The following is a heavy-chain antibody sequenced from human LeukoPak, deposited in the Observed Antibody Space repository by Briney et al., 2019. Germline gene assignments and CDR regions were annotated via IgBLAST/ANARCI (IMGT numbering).Heavy chain of an antibody. CDR1: GFTFSSYS. V-gene: IGHV3-21*01. Sequence: GGSLRLSCAAPGFTFSSYSMNWVRQAPGKGLEWVSSISSSSSYIYYADSVKGRFTISRDNAKNSLYLQMNSLRAEDTAVYYCATSKDGYNLDYWGQGTLVTVSS. J-gene: IGHJ4*02. CDR3: ATSKDGYNLDY. CDR2: ISSSSSYI. D-gene: IGHD5-24*01.